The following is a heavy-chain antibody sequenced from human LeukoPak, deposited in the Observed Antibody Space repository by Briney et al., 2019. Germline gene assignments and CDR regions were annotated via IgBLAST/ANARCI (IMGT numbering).Heavy chain of an antibody. V-gene: IGHV1-69*01. CDR3: ASTVTSDIVVVPAAIAWFDP. CDR1: XXTXXXXA. Sequence: CKAXXXTXXXXAISWVRQAPGQGLEWMRXIVPIFGTANYSQKFQGRVTITADESTSTTYMELSSLRSEDTAVYYCASTVTSDIVVVPAAIAWFDPRGQGTLVTVSS. CDR2: IVPIFGTA. D-gene: IGHD2-2*01. J-gene: IGHJ5*02.